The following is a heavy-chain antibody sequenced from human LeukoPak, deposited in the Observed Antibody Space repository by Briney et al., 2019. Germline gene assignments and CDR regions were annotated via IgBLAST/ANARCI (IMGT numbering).Heavy chain of an antibody. CDR3: AKDLGQIPVGAFDI. J-gene: IGHJ3*02. D-gene: IGHD2-15*01. V-gene: IGHV3-30*02. Sequence: SVKGRFTISRDNSKNTLYLQMNSLRAEDTAVYYCAKDLGQIPVGAFDIWGQGTMVTVSS.